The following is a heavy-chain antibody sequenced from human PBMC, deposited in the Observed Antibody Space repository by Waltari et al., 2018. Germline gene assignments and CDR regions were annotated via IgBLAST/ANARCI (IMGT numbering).Heavy chain of an antibody. V-gene: IGHV4-38-2*02. CDR2: IYHSGSN. D-gene: IGHD2-2*02. J-gene: IGHJ6*03. CDR1: GYSISSGYY. Sequence: QVQLQESGPGLVKPSETLSLTCTVSGYSISSGYYWGWIRQPPGKGLEWIGSIYHSGSNYDNPSLKSRVTIEVDTSKNQFSLKLSSVTAADTAVYYCAREGGGYCSSTSCYKSSGYYYYYMDVWGKGTTVTISS. CDR3: AREGGGYCSSTSCYKSSGYYYYYMDV.